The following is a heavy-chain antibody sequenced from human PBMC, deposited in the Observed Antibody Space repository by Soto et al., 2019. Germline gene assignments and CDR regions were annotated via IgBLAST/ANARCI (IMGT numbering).Heavy chain of an antibody. CDR2: ISTDGRDK. CDR1: GLTYSNYG. CDR3: AKGVPIYSAGPDH. D-gene: IGHD4-4*01. J-gene: IGHJ4*02. Sequence: GGSLRLSCAASGLTYSNYGMHWVRQAPGKGLEWVAIISTDGRDKYYVDSVKGRFTISRDNSENTLYLQMNSLREEDTAVYCCAKGVPIYSAGPDHWGQGTLVTVSS. V-gene: IGHV3-30*18.